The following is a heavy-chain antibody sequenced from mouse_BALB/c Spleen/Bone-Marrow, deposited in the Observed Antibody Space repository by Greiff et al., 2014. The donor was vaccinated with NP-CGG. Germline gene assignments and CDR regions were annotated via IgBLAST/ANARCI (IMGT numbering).Heavy chain of an antibody. CDR3: ARGRPIYYGNLYAMDY. CDR2: ISSGSSTI. D-gene: IGHD2-1*01. J-gene: IGHJ4*01. V-gene: IGHV5-17*02. CDR1: GFTFSSFG. Sequence: EVMLVESGGGLVQPGGSRKLSCAASGFTFSSFGMHWVRQAPEKGLEWVACISSGSSTIYYADTVKGRFTISRDNPKNTLFLQMTSLRSEDTAMYYCARGRPIYYGNLYAMDYWGQGTSVTVSS.